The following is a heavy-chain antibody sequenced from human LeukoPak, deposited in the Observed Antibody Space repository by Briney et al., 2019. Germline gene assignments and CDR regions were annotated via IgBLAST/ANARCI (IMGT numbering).Heavy chain of an antibody. Sequence: ASVKVSCKASGYTFTSYDINWVRQATGQGLEWMGWMNPNSGNTGYAQKFQGRVTMTRNTSISTAYMELSSLRSEDAAVYYCARGRKRYYDFWSGPWYFDLWGRGTLVTVSS. D-gene: IGHD3-3*01. CDR2: MNPNSGNT. J-gene: IGHJ2*01. CDR3: ARGRKRYYDFWSGPWYFDL. CDR1: GYTFTSYD. V-gene: IGHV1-8*01.